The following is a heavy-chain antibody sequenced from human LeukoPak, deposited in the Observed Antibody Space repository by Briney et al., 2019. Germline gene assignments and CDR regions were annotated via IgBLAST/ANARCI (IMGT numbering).Heavy chain of an antibody. CDR1: GASISSSY. V-gene: IGHV4-59*01. CDR2: IHYSGTT. Sequence: PSETLSLTCSVSGASISSSYWSWIRQPPGKGLEWMGYIHYSGTTNYSPSLKSRVTISSDTSKNQVSLRLDSVTAADTAVYYCARPVQGWYFDRWGRGILVTVSS. J-gene: IGHJ2*01. CDR3: ARPVQGWYFDR.